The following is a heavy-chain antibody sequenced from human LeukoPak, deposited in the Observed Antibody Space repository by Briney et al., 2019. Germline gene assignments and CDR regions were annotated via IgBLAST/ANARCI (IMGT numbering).Heavy chain of an antibody. J-gene: IGHJ5*02. CDR2: IYDSGSS. D-gene: IGHD1-26*01. Sequence: SETLCLTCRVSGGSVRNYYWSWIRQSPGKGLEWIGFIYDSGSSNSNPSLENRVAMSIDRSKNEFSLQLTSASAADTAVYFCVPDRDFSYFDPWGQGILVTVSS. CDR1: GGSVRNYY. V-gene: IGHV4-59*02. CDR3: VPDRDFSYFDP.